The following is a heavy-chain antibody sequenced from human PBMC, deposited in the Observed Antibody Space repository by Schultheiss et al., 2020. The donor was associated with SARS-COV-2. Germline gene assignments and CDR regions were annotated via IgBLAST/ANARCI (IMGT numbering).Heavy chain of an antibody. CDR3: ARGFKTMSYSGKSDY. CDR1: GGSFSGYY. Sequence: SETLSLTCAVYGGSFSGYYWSWIRQPPGKGLEWIGEINHSGSTNYNPSLKSRVTISVDTSKNQFSLKLSSVIAADTAVYYCARGFKTMSYSGKSDYWGQGTLVTVSS. J-gene: IGHJ4*02. V-gene: IGHV4-34*01. D-gene: IGHD1-26*01. CDR2: INHSGST.